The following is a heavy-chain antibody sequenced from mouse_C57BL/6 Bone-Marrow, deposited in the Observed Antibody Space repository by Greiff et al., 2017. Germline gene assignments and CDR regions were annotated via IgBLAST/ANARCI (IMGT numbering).Heavy chain of an antibody. V-gene: IGHV1-50*01. CDR2: IDPSDSYT. CDR1: GYTFTSYW. J-gene: IGHJ2*01. Sequence: QVQLQQPGAELVKPGASVKLSCKASGYTFTSYWMQWVKQRPGQGLEWIGEIDPSDSYTNYNQKFKGKATLTVDTSSSPAYMQLSSLTSEDSAVYYCARGGYYVDYWGQGTTLTVSS. CDR3: ARGGYYVDY.